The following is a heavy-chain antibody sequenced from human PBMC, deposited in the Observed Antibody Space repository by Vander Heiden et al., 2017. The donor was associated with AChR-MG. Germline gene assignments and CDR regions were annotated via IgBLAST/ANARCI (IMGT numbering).Heavy chain of an antibody. D-gene: IGHD3-10*01. CDR3: ASGAGEVTPLYYYYMDV. CDR2: IIPIFGTA. CDR1: GGTFSSYA. V-gene: IGHV1-69*01. Sequence: QVQLVQSGAEVKKPGSSVKVSCKASGGTFSSYAISWVRQAPGQGLEWMGGIIPIFGTANYAQKFQGRVTITADESTSTAYMELSSLRSEDTAVYYCASGAGEVTPLYYYYMDVWGKGTTVTVSS. J-gene: IGHJ6*03.